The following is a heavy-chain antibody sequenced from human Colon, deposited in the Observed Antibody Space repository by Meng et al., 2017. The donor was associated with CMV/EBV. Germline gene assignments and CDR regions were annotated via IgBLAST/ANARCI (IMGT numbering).Heavy chain of an antibody. D-gene: IGHD3-16*01. V-gene: IGHV3-53*01. J-gene: IGHJ4*02. CDR1: GFPVSSKY. CDR2: IYIDDST. CDR3: ARDSPHAWD. Sequence: VALWESGGGLVQPGGSLSLSCAASGFPVSSKYMRWVRQAPGKGLEWVSVIYIDDSTYYADSVEGRFTISRDNSRNTVYLQMNSLRAEDTAVYYCARDSPHAWDWGQGTLVTVSS.